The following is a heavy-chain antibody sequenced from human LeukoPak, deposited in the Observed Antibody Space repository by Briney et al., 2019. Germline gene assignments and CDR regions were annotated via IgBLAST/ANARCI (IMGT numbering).Heavy chain of an antibody. J-gene: IGHJ4*02. V-gene: IGHV3-48*03. Sequence: PGGSLRLSCAASGFTFSSYEMNWVRQAPGKGLEWVSYISSSGSTIYYADSVKGRFTISRDNAKNSLYLQMNSLRAEDTAVYHCARIVGATHYWGQGTLVTVSS. D-gene: IGHD1-26*01. CDR2: ISSSGSTI. CDR1: GFTFSSYE. CDR3: ARIVGATHY.